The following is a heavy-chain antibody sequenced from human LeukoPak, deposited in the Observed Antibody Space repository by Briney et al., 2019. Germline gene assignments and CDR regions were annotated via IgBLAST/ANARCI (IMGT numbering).Heavy chain of an antibody. V-gene: IGHV4-34*01. Sequence: SETLSLTXAVYGGSFSGYYWSWIRQPPGKGLEWIGEINHSGSTNYNPSLKSRVTISVDTSKNQFSLKLSSVTAADTAVYYCARGRSYSYGPRFYYYYYMDVWGKGTTVTVSS. CDR2: INHSGST. CDR1: GGSFSGYY. CDR3: ARGRSYSYGPRFYYYYYMDV. D-gene: IGHD5-18*01. J-gene: IGHJ6*03.